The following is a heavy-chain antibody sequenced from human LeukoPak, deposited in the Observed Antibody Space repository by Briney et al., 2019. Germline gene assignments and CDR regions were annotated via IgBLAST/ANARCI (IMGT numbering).Heavy chain of an antibody. D-gene: IGHD1-26*01. Sequence: SVKVSCKASGGTFSSYAISWVRQAPGQGLEWMGRIIPILGIANYAQKLQGRVTMTTDTSTSTAYMELRSLRSDDTAVYYCARDSGSYYFDYWGQGTLVTVSS. V-gene: IGHV1-69*04. J-gene: IGHJ4*02. CDR1: GGTFSSYA. CDR3: ARDSGSYYFDY. CDR2: IIPILGIA.